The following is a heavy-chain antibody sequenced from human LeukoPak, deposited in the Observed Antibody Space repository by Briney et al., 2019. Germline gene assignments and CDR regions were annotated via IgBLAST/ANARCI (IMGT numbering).Heavy chain of an antibody. CDR3: ARAPEYYYDSSGYYPGWVDY. CDR2: IYYSGST. V-gene: IGHV4-31*03. J-gene: IGHJ4*02. CDR1: GGSISSGGYY. Sequence: SETLSPTCTVSGGSISSGGYYWSWIRQHPGKGLEWIGYIYYSGSTYYNPSLKSRVTISVDTSKNQFSLKLSSVTAADTAVYYCARAPEYYYDSSGYYPGWVDYWGQGTLVTVSS. D-gene: IGHD3-22*01.